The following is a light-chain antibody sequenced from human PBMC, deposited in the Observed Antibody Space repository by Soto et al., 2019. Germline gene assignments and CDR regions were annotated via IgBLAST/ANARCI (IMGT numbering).Light chain of an antibody. CDR3: QQSYSTPRT. Sequence: DIQMTQSPSSLSASVGDRVTITCRASQSTSSYLNWYQQKTGKPPKILIYAASSLQSGVPSRFSGSGSGTDFTLTISSLQPEDFATHYCQQSYSTPRTFGQGTKVDIK. J-gene: IGKJ1*01. V-gene: IGKV1-39*01. CDR1: QSTSSY. CDR2: AAS.